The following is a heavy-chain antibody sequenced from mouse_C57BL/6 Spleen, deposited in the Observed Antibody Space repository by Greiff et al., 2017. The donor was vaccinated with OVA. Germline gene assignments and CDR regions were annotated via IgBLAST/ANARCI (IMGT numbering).Heavy chain of an antibody. CDR1: GYSITSGYD. CDR3: ARDGYGSSYYAMDY. J-gene: IGHJ4*01. Sequence: EVQLKESGPGMVKPSQSLSLTCTVTGYSITSGYDWHWIRHFPGNKLEWMGYISYSGSTNYNPSLKSRISITHDTSKNHFFLKLNSVTTEDTATYYCARDGYGSSYYAMDYWGQGTSVTVSS. V-gene: IGHV3-1*01. CDR2: ISYSGST. D-gene: IGHD1-1*01.